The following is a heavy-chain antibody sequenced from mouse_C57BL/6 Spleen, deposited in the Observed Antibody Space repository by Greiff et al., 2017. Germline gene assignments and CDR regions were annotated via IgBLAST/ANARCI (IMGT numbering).Heavy chain of an antibody. Sequence: QVQLQQPGAELVQPGASVKMSCKASGYTFTSYWITWVKQRPGQGLEWIGDIYPGSGSTNYNEKFKSKATLTVDTSSSTAYMQLSSLTSEDAAVYYWAKREGYHFDYWGQGTTLTVSS. CDR3: AKREGYHFDY. J-gene: IGHJ2*01. CDR2: IYPGSGST. V-gene: IGHV1-55*01. CDR1: GYTFTSYW. D-gene: IGHD3-2*02.